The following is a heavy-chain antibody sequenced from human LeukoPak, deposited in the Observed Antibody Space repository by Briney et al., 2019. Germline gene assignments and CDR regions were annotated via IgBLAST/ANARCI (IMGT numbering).Heavy chain of an antibody. J-gene: IGHJ4*02. CDR3: AKGLSIPSYFDY. CDR1: GFTFSSYG. V-gene: IGHV3-33*06. Sequence: GRSLRLSCAASGFTFSSYGMHWVRQAPGKGLEWMAVIWYDGSNKYYADSVKGRFTISRDNSKNTLYLQMNSLRAEDTAVYYCAKGLSIPSYFDYWGQGTLVTVSS. D-gene: IGHD2/OR15-2a*01. CDR2: IWYDGSNK.